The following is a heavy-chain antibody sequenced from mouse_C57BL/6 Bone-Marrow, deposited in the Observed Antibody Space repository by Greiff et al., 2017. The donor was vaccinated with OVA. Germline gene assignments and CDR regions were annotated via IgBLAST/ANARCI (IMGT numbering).Heavy chain of an antibody. V-gene: IGHV1-55*01. CDR3: ARSGQPENY. D-gene: IGHD6-1*01. J-gene: IGHJ2*01. CDR2: IYPGSGST. CDR1: GYTFTSYW. Sequence: QVQLQQSGAELVKPGASVKLSCKASGYTFTSYWMHWVKQRPGRGLEWIGDIYPGSGSTNYNEKFKSKATLTVDTSSSTAYMQLSSLTSEDSAVYYCARSGQPENYWGQGTTLTVSS.